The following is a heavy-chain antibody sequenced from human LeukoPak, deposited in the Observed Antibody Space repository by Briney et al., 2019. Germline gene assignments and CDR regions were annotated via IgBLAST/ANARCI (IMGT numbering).Heavy chain of an antibody. J-gene: IGHJ4*02. V-gene: IGHV1-2*02. CDR2: INRNSGGT. CDR3: ATITRYHSDGYSSRGYNDY. CDR1: GYTFTGYN. Sequence: ASVKVSCKASGYTFTGYNMHWVRHAPGQELEWMGWINRNSGGTNYAQKFQGGVTTTRDTSITTAYMELSSLTSDDTAVYYCATITRYHSDGYSSRGYNDYWGQGTLVTVSS. D-gene: IGHD5-24*01.